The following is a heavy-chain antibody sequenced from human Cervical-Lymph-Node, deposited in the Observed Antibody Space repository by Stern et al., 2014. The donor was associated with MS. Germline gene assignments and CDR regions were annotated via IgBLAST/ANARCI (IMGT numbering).Heavy chain of an antibody. CDR2: ISPMFGRA. CDR1: GGTFSTHV. Sequence: QVQLLQPGAEVKKPGSSVKVSCKASGGTFSTHVISWIRQAPGQGLEWMGGISPMFGRARYAQKFQGRLRITADESTTTAHMEFSRLTSEDVAVYYWAKKRGDSFDFAPWGQGTLVTVSS. V-gene: IGHV1-69*13. J-gene: IGHJ5*02. D-gene: IGHD3-9*01. CDR3: AKKRGDSFDFAP.